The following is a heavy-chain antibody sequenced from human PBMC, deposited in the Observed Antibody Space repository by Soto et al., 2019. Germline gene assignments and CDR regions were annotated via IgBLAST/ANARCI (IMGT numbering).Heavy chain of an antibody. Sequence: VKLVESGGIGVQTGGSLRLSCAAAGFDFEDYAMHWVRQVPRKGLEWVSLTNSDGTDSYYVDSVKGRFTISRDNAKRTLYLQMDRLRPEDTALYFCAKSLYYYDSSPLDHWGQGTLVTVSS. D-gene: IGHD3-22*01. V-gene: IGHV3-43D*04. J-gene: IGHJ4*02. CDR1: GFDFEDYA. CDR3: AKSLYYYDSSPLDH. CDR2: TNSDGTDS.